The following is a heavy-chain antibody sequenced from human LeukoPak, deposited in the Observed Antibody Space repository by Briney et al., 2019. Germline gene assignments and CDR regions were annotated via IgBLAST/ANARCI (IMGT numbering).Heavy chain of an antibody. CDR3: ARDPFSSGDY. J-gene: IGHJ4*02. CDR1: GGSISSSSYY. V-gene: IGHV4-39*07. Sequence: SETLSLTCTVSGGSISSSSYYWGWIRQPPGKGLEWIGSIYYSGSTNYNPSLKSRVTISVDTSKNQFSLKLSSVTAADTAVYYCARDPFSSGDYWGQGTLVTVSS. CDR2: IYYSGST. D-gene: IGHD3-22*01.